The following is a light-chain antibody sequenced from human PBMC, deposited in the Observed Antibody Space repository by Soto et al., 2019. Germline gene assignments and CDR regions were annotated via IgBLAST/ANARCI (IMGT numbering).Light chain of an antibody. V-gene: IGKV3-15*01. Sequence: EMVMTQSPATLSVSPGERATLSCRASQNLSRNLAWYQQQPGQAPRLLIFYASTRATGIPARFSGSRSGTDFTRTISSRQSADFAVYYCQEYDKWPHTCGQGTKLDIK. J-gene: IGKJ2*01. CDR2: YAS. CDR3: QEYDKWPHT. CDR1: QNLSRN.